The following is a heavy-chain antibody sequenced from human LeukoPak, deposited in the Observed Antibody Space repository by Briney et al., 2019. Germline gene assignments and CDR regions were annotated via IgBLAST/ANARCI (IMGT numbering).Heavy chain of an antibody. J-gene: IGHJ4*02. D-gene: IGHD3-10*01. CDR3: ARDRRLWFGELFGAPFDY. Sequence: GGSLRLSCAASGFTFSSYSMNWVRQAPGKGLEWVSYISSSGSTIYYADSVKGRFTISRDNAKNSLYLQMNSLRAEDTAVYYCARDRRLWFGELFGAPFDYWGQGTLVTVSS. V-gene: IGHV3-48*04. CDR2: ISSSGSTI. CDR1: GFTFSSYS.